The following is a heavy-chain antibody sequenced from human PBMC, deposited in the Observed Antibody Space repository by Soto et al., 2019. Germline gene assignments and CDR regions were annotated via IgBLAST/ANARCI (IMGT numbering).Heavy chain of an antibody. Sequence: EVQVLESGGGLVQPGGSLRLSCAASGFMSWVRQAPGKGLELVSAISDYGANTYYVDSVKGRFTISRDNAKNTLYLQMNSLRAEDTAVYYCAKGFSGHYYDFRGQGTLVTVSS. CDR3: AKGFSGHYYDF. CDR1: GF. CDR2: ISDYGANT. V-gene: IGHV3-23*01. J-gene: IGHJ4*02. D-gene: IGHD3-22*01.